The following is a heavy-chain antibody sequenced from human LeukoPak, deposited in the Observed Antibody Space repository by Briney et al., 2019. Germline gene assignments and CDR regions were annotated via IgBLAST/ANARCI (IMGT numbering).Heavy chain of an antibody. V-gene: IGHV3-11*01. J-gene: IGHJ6*02. CDR2: ISSNGSTI. CDR1: EFTFSDYY. Sequence: NPGGSLRLSCAASEFTFSDYYMRWIRQAPGKGLEWVSYISSNGSTIYYADSVEGRFTISRDNAKNSLYLQMNSLRAEDTAVYYCARGDKDFYYGMDVWGQGTTVTVSS. CDR3: ARGDKDFYYGMDV. D-gene: IGHD2-15*01.